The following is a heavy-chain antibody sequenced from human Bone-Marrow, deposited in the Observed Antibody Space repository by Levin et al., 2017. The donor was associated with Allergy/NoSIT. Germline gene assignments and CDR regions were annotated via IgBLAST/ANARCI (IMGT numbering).Heavy chain of an antibody. CDR1: GFTFSSYW. J-gene: IGHJ4*02. CDR2: INSDGSST. CDR3: ATAKNLFGSGSYFLSD. Sequence: QPGGSLRLSCAASGFTFSSYWLHWVRQVSGRGLLWVSRINSDGSSTTYADSVQGRFTISRDNAKNTLYLQMNSLRDEDTAVYYCATAKNLFGSGSYFLSDWGQGTLVTVSS. D-gene: IGHD3-10*01. V-gene: IGHV3-74*01.